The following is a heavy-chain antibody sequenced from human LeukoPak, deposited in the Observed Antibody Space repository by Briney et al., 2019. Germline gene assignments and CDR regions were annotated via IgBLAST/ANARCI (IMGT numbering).Heavy chain of an antibody. CDR1: GGSFSGYY. CDR2: INHSGST. CDR3: ARGRGGMDV. J-gene: IGHJ6*02. Sequence: SETLSLTCAVYGGSFSGYYWSWIRQPPGKGLEWIGEINHSGSTNYNPSLKSRVTISVDTTKNQFSLKLSSVTAADTAVYYCARGRGGMDVWGQGTTVTVSS. V-gene: IGHV4-34*01.